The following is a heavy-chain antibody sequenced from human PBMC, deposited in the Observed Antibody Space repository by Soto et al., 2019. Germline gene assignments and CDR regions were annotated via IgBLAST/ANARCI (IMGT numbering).Heavy chain of an antibody. CDR3: ARGGNSGSTGGFDP. Sequence: QVQLQESGPGLVKPSQTLSLTCTVSGGSLSSGGHYWSWIRQEPGKGLEWIGYIYYTGITYYNPSLKCRIAMSVDTSKNQFSLKLSSVIAADTAIYYCARGGNSGSTGGFDPWGQGTLVTVSS. V-gene: IGHV4-31*03. CDR1: GGSLSSGGHY. D-gene: IGHD5-12*01. CDR2: IYYTGIT. J-gene: IGHJ5*02.